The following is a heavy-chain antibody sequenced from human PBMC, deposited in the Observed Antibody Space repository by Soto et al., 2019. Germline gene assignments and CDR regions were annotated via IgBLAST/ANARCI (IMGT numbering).Heavy chain of an antibody. CDR1: GFTFSNAW. D-gene: IGHD3-22*01. Sequence: EVQLVESGGGLVKPGGSLRLSCAASGFTFSNAWMNWVRQAPGKGLGWVGRIKSNTDGGTTDYAAPVKGRFTISSDDSNHALYLQMNSLKTEDTAVYYWVFLGGSSGYYYVVDYWGQGTLVTVSS. J-gene: IGHJ4*02. CDR3: VFLGGSSGYYYVVDY. CDR2: IKSNTDGGTT. V-gene: IGHV3-15*07.